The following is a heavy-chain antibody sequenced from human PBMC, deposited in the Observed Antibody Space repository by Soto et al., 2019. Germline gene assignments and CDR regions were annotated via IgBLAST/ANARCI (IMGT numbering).Heavy chain of an antibody. CDR3: ARGVGRLKYCSSTSCSRKDWFDP. Sequence: PSETLSLTCAVYGGSFSGYYWSWIRQPPGKGLEWIGEINHSGSTNYNPSLKSRVNISVDTSKNQFSMKLSSVTAADTAVYYCARGVGRLKYCSSTSCSRKDWFDPWGQGTLVTVSS. V-gene: IGHV4-34*01. J-gene: IGHJ5*02. CDR1: GGSFSGYY. D-gene: IGHD2-2*01. CDR2: INHSGST.